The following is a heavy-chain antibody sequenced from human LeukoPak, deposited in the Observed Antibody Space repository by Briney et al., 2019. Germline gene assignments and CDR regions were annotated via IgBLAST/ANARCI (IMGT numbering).Heavy chain of an antibody. CDR2: ISHSGST. CDR3: ARHAAAANFDY. J-gene: IGHJ4*02. D-gene: IGHD6-13*01. Sequence: ASETLSLTCTVSGYSISSSYFWGWIRQPPGKGLEWIGSISHSGSTYYNPSLKSRVTISIDTSKNQFSLNLRLVTAADTAVYYCARHAAAANFDYWGQGTLVTASS. V-gene: IGHV4-38-2*02. CDR1: GYSISSSYF.